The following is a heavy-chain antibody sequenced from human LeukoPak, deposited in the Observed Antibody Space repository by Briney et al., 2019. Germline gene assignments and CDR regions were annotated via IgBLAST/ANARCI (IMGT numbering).Heavy chain of an antibody. CDR1: GYTFTTYD. V-gene: IGHV1-8*01. CDR3: ARGRCVGSTNCYYFDS. J-gene: IGHJ4*02. D-gene: IGHD2-2*01. Sequence: GASVKVSCKASGYTFTTYDINWGRQATGQGREWRGWMNPNSGNTGYAQKFQGRVTITRDTSASTAYMELSSLRSEDTAVYYCARGRCVGSTNCYYFDSWGQGTLVTVSS. CDR2: MNPNSGNT.